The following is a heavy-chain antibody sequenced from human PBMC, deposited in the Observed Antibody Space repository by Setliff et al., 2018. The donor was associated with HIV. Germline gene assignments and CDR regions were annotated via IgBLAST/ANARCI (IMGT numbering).Heavy chain of an antibody. Sequence: ASVKVSCKASGYTFTTYGISWVRQAPGHGLEWMGWISPNFGHTSYAQKFQGRVTMTRDTSTSTVYMELSSLRSEDTAVYYCAREEAALGHWGQGTLVTVSS. CDR2: ISPNFGHT. V-gene: IGHV1-18*04. J-gene: IGHJ4*02. CDR3: AREEAALGH. CDR1: GYTFTTYG. D-gene: IGHD6-6*01.